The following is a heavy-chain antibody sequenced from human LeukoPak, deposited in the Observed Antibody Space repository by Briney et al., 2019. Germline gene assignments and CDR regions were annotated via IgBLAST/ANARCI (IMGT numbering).Heavy chain of an antibody. CDR2: IYTSGST. CDR3: ARGVTTLVNRFDP. J-gene: IGHJ5*02. D-gene: IGHD4-23*01. CDR1: GGSINNYY. Sequence: SETLSLTCTVSGGSINNYYWSWIRQPAGKGLEWIGRIYTSGSTNYNPSLKSRVTMSVDTSKNQFSLKLSSVTAADTAVYYCARGVTTLVNRFDPWGQGTLVTVSS. V-gene: IGHV4-4*07.